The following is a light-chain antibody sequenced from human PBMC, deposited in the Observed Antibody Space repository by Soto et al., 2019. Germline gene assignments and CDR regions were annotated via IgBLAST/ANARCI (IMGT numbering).Light chain of an antibody. CDR2: GAS. J-gene: IGKJ5*01. CDR1: QSVSSSY. V-gene: IGKV3-20*01. Sequence: IVMTQSPDTLSVSPGERATLSCRASQSVSSSYLAWYQQKPGQAPRLLIYGASSRATGIPDRFSGSGSGTDFTLTISRLEPEDFAVYYCQQYGSSPPYTFGQGTRLEIK. CDR3: QQYGSSPPYT.